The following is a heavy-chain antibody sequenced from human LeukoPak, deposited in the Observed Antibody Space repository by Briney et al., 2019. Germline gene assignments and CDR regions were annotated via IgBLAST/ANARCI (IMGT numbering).Heavy chain of an antibody. V-gene: IGHV3-30*18. J-gene: IGHJ4*02. CDR1: GFTFSNYG. Sequence: GGSLRLSCTTSGFTFSNYGMHWVRQAPGKGLEWVAVISYDGSSKYYADSVKGRFTISRDNSKNTLYLQMNSLRAEDTAVYYCAKEVGATRVLGCWGQGTLVTVSS. D-gene: IGHD1-26*01. CDR3: AKEVGATRVLGC. CDR2: ISYDGSSK.